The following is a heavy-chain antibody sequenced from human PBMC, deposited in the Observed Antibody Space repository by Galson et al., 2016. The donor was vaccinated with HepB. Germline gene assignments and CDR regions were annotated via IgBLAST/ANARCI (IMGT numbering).Heavy chain of an antibody. D-gene: IGHD5/OR15-5a*01. Sequence: TLSLTCTVSDGPISGGGYYWSWIRQRPGKGLEWIGYIYYSGSSDYNPSLKSRVSISVDTSKNQFSLKLTSVTAADTAMYYCARDGVSTFGGAFDLWGQGTMVTVSS. CDR3: ARDGVSTFGGAFDL. J-gene: IGHJ3*01. V-gene: IGHV4-31*03. CDR1: DGPISGGGYY. CDR2: IYYSGSS.